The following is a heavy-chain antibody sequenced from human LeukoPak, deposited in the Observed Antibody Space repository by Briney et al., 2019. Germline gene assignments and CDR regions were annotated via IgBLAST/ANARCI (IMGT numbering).Heavy chain of an antibody. Sequence: GRSLRLSCVASRFTFSSYGMHWVRQAPGKGPEWVAVTWFDGSNKYYADSVKGRFTISRDNSKNTLYLEMNSLRAEDTAVYYCASAAGPFDNWGQGTLVTVSS. CDR3: ASAAGPFDN. CDR2: TWFDGSNK. J-gene: IGHJ4*02. D-gene: IGHD6-13*01. CDR1: RFTFSSYG. V-gene: IGHV3-33*01.